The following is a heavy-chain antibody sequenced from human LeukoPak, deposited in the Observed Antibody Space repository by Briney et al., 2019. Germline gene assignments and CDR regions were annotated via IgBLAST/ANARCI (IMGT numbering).Heavy chain of an antibody. CDR3: AKGASYYYGSGSYYKYYFDY. J-gene: IGHJ4*02. CDR2: ISGSGGST. Sequence: PGGSLRLSCAASGFTFSSYAMSWVRQAPGKELEWVSAISGSGGSTYYADSVKGRFTISRDNSKNTLYLQMNSLRAEDTAVYYCAKGASYYYGSGSYYKYYFDYWGQGTLVTVSS. D-gene: IGHD3-10*01. V-gene: IGHV3-23*01. CDR1: GFTFSSYA.